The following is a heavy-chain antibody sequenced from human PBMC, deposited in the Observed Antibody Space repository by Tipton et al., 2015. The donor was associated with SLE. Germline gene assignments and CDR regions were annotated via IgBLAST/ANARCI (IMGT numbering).Heavy chain of an antibody. Sequence: TLSLTCAVYGGSFSGYYWSWIRQPPGKGLEWIGEVNHSGSTNYNPSLKSRVTISVDTSKNQFSLKLSSVTAADTAMYYCARDLSYYGSARYWFDRWGQGTLVTVSS. CDR3: ARDLSYYGSARYWFDR. D-gene: IGHD3-10*01. CDR1: GGSFSGYY. CDR2: VNHSGST. J-gene: IGHJ5*02. V-gene: IGHV4-34*01.